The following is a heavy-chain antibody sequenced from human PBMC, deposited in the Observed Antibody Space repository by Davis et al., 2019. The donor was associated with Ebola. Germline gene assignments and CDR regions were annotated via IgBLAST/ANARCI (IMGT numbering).Heavy chain of an antibody. CDR1: GFTFSDYY. CDR2: ISSSSSYT. J-gene: IGHJ4*02. Sequence: GESLKISCAASGFTFSDYYMSWIRQAPGKGLEWVSYISSSSSYTNYADSVKGRFTISRDNAKNSLYLQMNSLRAEDTAVYYCAKDRYYDSSGYYCYWGQGTLVTVSS. D-gene: IGHD3-22*01. V-gene: IGHV3-11*05. CDR3: AKDRYYDSSGYYCY.